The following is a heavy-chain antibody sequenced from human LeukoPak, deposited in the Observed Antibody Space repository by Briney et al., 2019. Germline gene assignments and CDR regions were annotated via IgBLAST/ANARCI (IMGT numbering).Heavy chain of an antibody. D-gene: IGHD6-13*01. V-gene: IGHV3-7*01. Sequence: GGSLRLSCAASGFTFSYHWMAWVRQAPGKGLEWVASIKLDGSEQYYLDSVKGRFAISRDNSKNTLYLQMGSLRAEDMAVYYCARVDSSSWYIDYWGQGTLVTVS. CDR2: IKLDGSEQ. J-gene: IGHJ4*02. CDR1: GFTFSYHW. CDR3: ARVDSSSWYIDY.